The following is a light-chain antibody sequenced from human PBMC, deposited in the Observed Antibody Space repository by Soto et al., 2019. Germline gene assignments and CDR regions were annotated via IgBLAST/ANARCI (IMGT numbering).Light chain of an antibody. CDR2: DAS. CDR1: QSVSSN. Sequence: EIVMTQSPATLSVSPGERATLPCRASQSVSSNLAWYQQKPGQAPRLLIYDASNRATGIPARFSGSGSGTDFTLTISSLEPEDSAIYYWQQRSSWHTFGQGTKVDI. V-gene: IGKV3D-11*02. CDR3: QQRSSWHT. J-gene: IGKJ1*01.